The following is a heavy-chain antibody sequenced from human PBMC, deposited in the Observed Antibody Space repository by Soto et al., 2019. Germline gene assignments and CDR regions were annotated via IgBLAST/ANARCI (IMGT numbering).Heavy chain of an antibody. CDR2: ISTSSNYI. Sequence: GSLRLSCAASGFTFSSYTMNWVRQAPGKGLEWVSSISTSSNYIYYADSVKGRFTISRDNAKNSMYLQMNSLRAEDTAVYYCARDSRRDSYAFDYWGQGTLVTVSS. D-gene: IGHD3-16*01. CDR1: GFTFSSYT. V-gene: IGHV3-21*01. J-gene: IGHJ4*02. CDR3: ARDSRRDSYAFDY.